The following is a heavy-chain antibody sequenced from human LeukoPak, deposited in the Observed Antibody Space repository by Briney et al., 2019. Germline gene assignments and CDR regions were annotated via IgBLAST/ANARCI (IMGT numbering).Heavy chain of an antibody. J-gene: IGHJ4*02. CDR1: GFTFSTYS. D-gene: IGHD3-22*01. CDR3: ARARGARITMIVVVDYFDY. Sequence: LRLSCAASGFTFSTYSMNWVRQAPGKGLEWIGYFYYSGSTNYNPSLKSRVTISVDTSKNQFSLKLSSVTAADTAVYYCARARGARITMIVVVDYFDYWGQGTLVTVSS. V-gene: IGHV4-59*01. CDR2: FYYSGST.